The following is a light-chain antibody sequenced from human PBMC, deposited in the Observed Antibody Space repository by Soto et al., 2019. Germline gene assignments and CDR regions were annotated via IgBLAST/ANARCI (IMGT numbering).Light chain of an antibody. J-gene: IGKJ5*01. CDR1: QSISSN. V-gene: IGKV3-20*01. CDR2: AAS. CDR3: QQYGSSRPIT. Sequence: ETVMTQSPATLSVSPGERATLSCRASQSISSNLAWYQQKPGQAPRLLIYAASGRATGIPDRFSGSGSGTDFTLTISRLEPEDFAVYYCQQYGSSRPITFGQGTQLEIK.